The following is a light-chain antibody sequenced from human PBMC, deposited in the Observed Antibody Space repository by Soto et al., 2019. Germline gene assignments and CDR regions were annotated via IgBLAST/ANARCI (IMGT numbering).Light chain of an antibody. V-gene: IGKV3-20*01. J-gene: IGKJ1*01. CDR2: DSS. CDR1: QSVSRDS. Sequence: EIVLTRSPGTLSLSPGERAILSCRAGQSVSRDSLAWYRQKPGQAPRLLDDDSSSRATGIPDRFSGSGSGTDFTLTISRLEPEDFAVDYEQEYGSAPRTFGQGTKVEIK. CDR3: QEYGSAPRT.